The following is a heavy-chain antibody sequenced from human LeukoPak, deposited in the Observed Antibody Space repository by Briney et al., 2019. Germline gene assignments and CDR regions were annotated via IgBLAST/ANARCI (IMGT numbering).Heavy chain of an antibody. V-gene: IGHV3-7*03. Sequence: PGGSLRLSCVASGFTFSSSWMIWVRRAPGKGLEWVANIKQDGTEEYYVDSVRGRFSISKDTAKNSLYLQMNSLRAEDTAVYYCARDPCHGALDYWGQGALVTVSS. CDR1: GFTFSSSW. J-gene: IGHJ4*02. CDR3: ARDPCHGALDY. D-gene: IGHD2-2*01. CDR2: IKQDGTEE.